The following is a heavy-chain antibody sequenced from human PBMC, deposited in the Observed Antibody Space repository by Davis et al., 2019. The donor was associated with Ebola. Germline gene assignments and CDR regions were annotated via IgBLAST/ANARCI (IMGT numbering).Heavy chain of an antibody. CDR2: IYHGGST. CDR1: GGSLSSGGFS. V-gene: IGHV4-30-2*01. Sequence: SETLSLTCAVSGGSLSSGGFSWSWIRQPPGKGLEWIGDIYHGGSTYYNPSLKSRVTISVDRSKNQVSLKLSSVTAADTAVYYCAREGAYSSFDYWGQGTLVTVSS. CDR3: AREGAYSSFDY. D-gene: IGHD5-18*01. J-gene: IGHJ4*02.